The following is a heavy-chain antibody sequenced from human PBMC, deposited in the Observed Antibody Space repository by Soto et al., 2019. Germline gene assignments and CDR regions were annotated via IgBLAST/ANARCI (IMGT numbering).Heavy chain of an antibody. V-gene: IGHV4-59*01. Sequence: SETLSLTCTVSGGSISSYYWSWIRQPPGKRLEWIGYIYYSGSTNYNPSLKSRVTISVDTSKNQFSLKLSSVTAADTAVYYCARDHCTNGVCYKRPGDHYYYMDVWGKGTTVTVSS. CDR2: IYYSGST. D-gene: IGHD2-8*01. J-gene: IGHJ6*03. CDR1: GGSISSYY. CDR3: ARDHCTNGVCYKRPGDHYYYMDV.